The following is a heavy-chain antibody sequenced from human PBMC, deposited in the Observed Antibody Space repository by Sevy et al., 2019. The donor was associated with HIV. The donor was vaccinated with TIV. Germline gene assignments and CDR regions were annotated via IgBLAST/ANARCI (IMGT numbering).Heavy chain of an antibody. CDR1: GFTFSSYA. CDR2: ISGSGGST. CDR3: AKVFGYYYDSSGDIDY. D-gene: IGHD3-22*01. J-gene: IGHJ4*02. V-gene: IGHV3-23*01. Sequence: GGSLRLSCAASGFTFSSYAMSWVRQAPGKGLEWVSAISGSGGSTYYADSVKGRYTISRDNSKNTRYLQMNSLRAEDTAVYYCAKVFGYYYDSSGDIDYWGQGTLVTVSS.